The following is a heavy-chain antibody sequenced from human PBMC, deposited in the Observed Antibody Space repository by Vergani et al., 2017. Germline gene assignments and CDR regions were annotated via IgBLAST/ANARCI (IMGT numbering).Heavy chain of an antibody. Sequence: QVQLQESGPGLVKPPGTLSLTCAVSGDSISRNNCWTWVRQPPGKGLEWIGEICHTEYTKYSPSLNSGVTVSVDESRNLFSLRLDSVTAADTAVYYCATIGYRRWGYYFGYWGQGILVTVSS. CDR2: ICHTEYT. V-gene: IGHV4-4*03. CDR1: GDSISRNNC. CDR3: ATIGYRRWGYYFGY. D-gene: IGHD2-2*02. J-gene: IGHJ4*02.